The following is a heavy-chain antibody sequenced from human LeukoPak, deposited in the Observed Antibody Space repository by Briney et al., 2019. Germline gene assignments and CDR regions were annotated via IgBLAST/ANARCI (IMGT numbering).Heavy chain of an antibody. CDR2: IYISGST. J-gene: IGHJ4*02. D-gene: IGHD6-13*01. V-gene: IGHV4-4*07. CDR3: ARVPPSAAALYYFDY. Sequence: SETLSLTCTVSGGSISSYYWSWIRQPAGKGLEWIGHIYISGSTNYNPSLKSRVTMSVDTSKTQFSLKLSSVTAADTAVYYCARVPPSAAALYYFDYWGQGTLVTVSS. CDR1: GGSISSYY.